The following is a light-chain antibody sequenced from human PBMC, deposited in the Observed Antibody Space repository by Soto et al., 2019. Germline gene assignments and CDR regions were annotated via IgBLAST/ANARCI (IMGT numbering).Light chain of an antibody. J-gene: IGLJ1*01. CDR3: SSYAGNNNYV. V-gene: IGLV2-14*01. CDR1: SSDVGGYNY. CDR2: DVR. Sequence: QSVLTQPASVSGSLGQSITISCTGTSSDVGGYNYVSWYQQHPGKAPKLMIYDVRIRPSGVSNRFSGSKSGNTASLTISGLQAEDEVDYYCSSYAGNNNYVFGTGTKLTVL.